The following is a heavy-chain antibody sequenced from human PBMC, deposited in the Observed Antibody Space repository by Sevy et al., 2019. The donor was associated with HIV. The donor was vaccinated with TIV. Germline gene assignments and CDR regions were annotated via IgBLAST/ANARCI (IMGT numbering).Heavy chain of an antibody. Sequence: ASVKVSCKASGYTFTDDYLHWVRQAPGQGLEWMGRIYPNSGGTNYAQKFQGRVTMTRDTSISTAYMELSRLRPDDTAVYFCARDAAGGTTNSGMDVWGPGTTVTVSS. V-gene: IGHV1-2*06. CDR1: GYTFTDDY. D-gene: IGHD1-7*01. CDR2: IYPNSGGT. J-gene: IGHJ6*02. CDR3: ARDAAGGTTNSGMDV.